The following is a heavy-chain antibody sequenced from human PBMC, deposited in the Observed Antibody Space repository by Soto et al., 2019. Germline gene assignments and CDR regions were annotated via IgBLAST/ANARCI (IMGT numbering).Heavy chain of an antibody. V-gene: IGHV3-11*01. D-gene: IGHD4-4*01. Sequence: GGSLRLSCAASGFTFSDYYMSWIRQAPGKGLEWVSYISSSGSTIYYADSVKGRFTISRDNAKNSLYLQMNSLRAEDTAVYYCTRLNTVTTPIYNGWGQGTLVTVS. CDR2: ISSSGSTI. CDR3: TRLNTVTTPIYNG. CDR1: GFTFSDYY. J-gene: IGHJ4*02.